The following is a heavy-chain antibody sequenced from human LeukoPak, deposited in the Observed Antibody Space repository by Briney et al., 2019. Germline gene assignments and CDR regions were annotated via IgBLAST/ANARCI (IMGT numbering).Heavy chain of an antibody. CDR3: AREELGYYCDSSSDY. CDR2: ISAYNGNT. D-gene: IGHD3-22*01. J-gene: IGHJ4*02. Sequence: ASVKVSCKASGYAFTSYGISWVRQAPGQGLEWMGWISAYNGNTNYAQKLQGRVTMTTDTSTSTAYMELRSLRSDDTAVYYCAREELGYYCDSSSDYWGQGTLVTVSS. CDR1: GYAFTSYG. V-gene: IGHV1-18*01.